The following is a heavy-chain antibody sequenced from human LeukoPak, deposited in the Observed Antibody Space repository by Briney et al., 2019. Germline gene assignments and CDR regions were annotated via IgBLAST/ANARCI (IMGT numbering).Heavy chain of an antibody. D-gene: IGHD5-24*01. J-gene: IGHJ5*02. Sequence: SETLSLTCTVSGGSISSGDYYWSWIRQPPGKGLEWIGYIYYSGSTYYNPSLKSRVTISVDTSKNQFSLKLSSVTAADTAVYYCARGRRDSYNPAGWFDPWGQGTLVTVSS. CDR2: IYYSGST. CDR3: ARGRRDSYNPAGWFDP. V-gene: IGHV4-30-4*01. CDR1: GGSISSGDYY.